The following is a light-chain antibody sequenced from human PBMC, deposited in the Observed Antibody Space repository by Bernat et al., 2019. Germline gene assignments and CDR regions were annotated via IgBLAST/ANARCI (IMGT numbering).Light chain of an antibody. CDR3: SSVSTTSTPVV. V-gene: IGLV2-14*03. J-gene: IGLJ3*02. CDR2: DVS. Sequence: QSALTQPASVSGSPGQSITLSCTGTSSDVGAYNYVSWYQQHPGRAPKLMIFDVSIRPSGVSDRFSGSKSGNTASLTISGLRPENEADYYCSSVSTTSTPVVFSGGTKLTVL. CDR1: SSDVGAYNY.